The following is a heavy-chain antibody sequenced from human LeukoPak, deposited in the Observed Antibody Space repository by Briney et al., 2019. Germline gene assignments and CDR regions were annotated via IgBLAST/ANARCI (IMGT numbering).Heavy chain of an antibody. J-gene: IGHJ3*02. CDR3: ARDPLNGALDI. V-gene: IGHV3-7*01. CDR1: GFSFSGSW. Sequence: SGGSLRLSCTASGFSFSGSWMSWVRQLPGKGLEWLADMNSDGSAIVYVDSVKGRFTVSRNNAKNSLYLQMDGLRAEDTAVYYCARDPLNGALDIWGQGTLVTVSS. CDR2: MNSDGSAI.